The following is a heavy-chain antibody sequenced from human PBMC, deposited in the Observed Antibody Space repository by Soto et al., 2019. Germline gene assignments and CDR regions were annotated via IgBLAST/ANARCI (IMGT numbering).Heavy chain of an antibody. Sequence: QVQLQESGPGLVKPSETLSLTCTVSGGSITGFYWSWIRQSAGKGLEWMGRILTNESTKYNPSLESRVSMSIDMSKNQFSLKLRSVTAAATAVYYCAREEYELSPSGFDYWGQGTLVTVSS. D-gene: IGHD1-7*01. V-gene: IGHV4-4*07. CDR3: AREEYELSPSGFDY. CDR2: ILTNEST. J-gene: IGHJ4*02. CDR1: GGSITGFY.